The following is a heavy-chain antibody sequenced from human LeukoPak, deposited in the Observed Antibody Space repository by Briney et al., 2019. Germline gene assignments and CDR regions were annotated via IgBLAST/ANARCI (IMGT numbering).Heavy chain of an antibody. J-gene: IGHJ4*02. D-gene: IGHD4-17*01. V-gene: IGHV4-31*03. CDR1: GGSISRGGYY. Sequence: PSETLSLTCTVSGGSISRGGYYWNWIRQLPGKGLEWIGYFYSSGSTSYNPSLKSRVTISVDTSNNQFSLKLSSVSAADTAVYYCARGDYGLYFFDHWGQGTLVTASS. CDR2: FYSSGST. CDR3: ARGDYGLYFFDH.